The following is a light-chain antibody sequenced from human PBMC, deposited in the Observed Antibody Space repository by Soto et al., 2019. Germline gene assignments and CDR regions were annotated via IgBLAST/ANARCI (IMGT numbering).Light chain of an antibody. J-gene: IGLJ2*01. CDR2: DVS. V-gene: IGLV2-14*01. CDR1: SSDVGGYNY. Sequence: QSVLTQPASVSGSPGQSITISCTGTSSDVGGYNYVSWYQQLPGKAPKLMIYDVSNRPSGVSNRFSGSKSGTTASLTISGLQAEDEADYYCSSYTTSSTLVFGGGTKLTVL. CDR3: SSYTTSSTLV.